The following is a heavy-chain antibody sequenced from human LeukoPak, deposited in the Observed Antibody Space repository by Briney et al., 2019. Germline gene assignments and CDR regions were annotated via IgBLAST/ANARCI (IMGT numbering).Heavy chain of an antibody. D-gene: IGHD2-2*01. CDR2: LSFGGGTI. Sequence: GGSLRLSCAASGFTFSSYTMAWVRQAPGKGLECVSSLSFGGGTIYYADSVKGRFTISRDTSKNTLYLQMNSLRAEDTAIYYCAKEVVPGASRSFDYWGQGTLVTVSS. V-gene: IGHV3-23*01. CDR3: AKEVVPGASRSFDY. CDR1: GFTFSSYT. J-gene: IGHJ4*02.